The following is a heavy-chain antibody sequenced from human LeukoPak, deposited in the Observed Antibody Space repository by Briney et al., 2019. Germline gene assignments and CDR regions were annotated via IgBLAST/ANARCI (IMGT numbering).Heavy chain of an antibody. V-gene: IGHV3-48*01. CDR3: ARDRNNYDFWSGYGEGAFDI. CDR2: IRGRSEVI. D-gene: IGHD3-3*01. CDR1: GFTFSLYS. J-gene: IGHJ3*02. Sequence: GGSLRLSCAASGFTFSLYSMNWVRQAPGKGLEWLSYIRGRSEVINYADSVKGRFTISRDNSKNTLYLQMNSLRAEDTAVYYCARDRNNYDFWSGYGEGAFDIWGQGTMVTVSS.